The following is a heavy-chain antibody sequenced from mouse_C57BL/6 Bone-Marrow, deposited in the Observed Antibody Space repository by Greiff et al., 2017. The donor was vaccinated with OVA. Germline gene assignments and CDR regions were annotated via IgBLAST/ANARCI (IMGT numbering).Heavy chain of an antibody. D-gene: IGHD1-1*01. Sequence: EVQLVASGGGLVKPGGSLKLSCAASGFTFSDYGMHWVRQAPEKGLEWVAYISSGSSTIYYADTVKGRFTISRDNAKNTLFLQMTSLRSEDTAMYYCARRIITTVEGAMDYWGQGTSVTVSS. CDR2: ISSGSSTI. V-gene: IGHV5-17*01. CDR1: GFTFSDYG. J-gene: IGHJ4*01. CDR3: ARRIITTVEGAMDY.